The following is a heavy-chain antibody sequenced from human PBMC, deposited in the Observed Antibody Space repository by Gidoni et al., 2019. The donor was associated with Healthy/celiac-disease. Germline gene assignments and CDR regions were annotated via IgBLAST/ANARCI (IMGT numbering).Heavy chain of an antibody. CDR1: GSSFTSYW. D-gene: IGHD6-19*01. CDR3: ARQLVGYSSGWFFDY. Sequence: EVQLVQSGAEVKKPGESLKISCKGSGSSFTSYWIGWVRQMPGKGLEWMGIIYPGDSDTRYSPSFQGQVTISADKSISTAYLQWSSLKASDTAMYYCARQLVGYSSGWFFDYWGQGTLVTVSS. J-gene: IGHJ4*02. V-gene: IGHV5-51*01. CDR2: IYPGDSDT.